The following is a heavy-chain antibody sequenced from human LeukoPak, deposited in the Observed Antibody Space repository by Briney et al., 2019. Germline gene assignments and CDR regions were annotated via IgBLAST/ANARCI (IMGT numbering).Heavy chain of an antibody. Sequence: GASVKVSCKASGYAFTSYGISWVRQAPGQGLEWMEWISTYNGNTKYAQKLQNRVTMTTDTFTSTAYMQLRSLRSDDTAVYYCARVWGVVVVATSWFDPWGQGTQVTVSS. J-gene: IGHJ5*02. CDR3: ARVWGVVVVATSWFDP. CDR1: GYAFTSYG. V-gene: IGHV1-18*01. CDR2: ISTYNGNT. D-gene: IGHD2-15*01.